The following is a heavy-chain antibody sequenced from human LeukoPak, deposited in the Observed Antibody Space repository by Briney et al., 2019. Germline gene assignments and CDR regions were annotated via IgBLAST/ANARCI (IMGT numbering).Heavy chain of an antibody. CDR2: ISGNGAGT. CDR3: ARSSTGCPDY. Sequence: GGSLRLSCSASGFTFSGYAMHWVRQAPGKGLDYVSTISGNGAGTDYADSVKGRFTISRDTSNTLYPQMTSLRVEDTAVYYCARSSTGCPDYWGQGTLVTVSS. CDR1: GFTFSGYA. J-gene: IGHJ4*02. D-gene: IGHD2-2*01. V-gene: IGHV3-64D*06.